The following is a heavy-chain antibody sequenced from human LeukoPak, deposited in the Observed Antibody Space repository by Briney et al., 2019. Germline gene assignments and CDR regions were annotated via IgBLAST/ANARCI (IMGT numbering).Heavy chain of an antibody. J-gene: IGHJ4*02. CDR1: GYTFTSYY. V-gene: IGHV1-46*01. CDR2: INPSGGST. D-gene: IGHD3-16*01. Sequence: GASVKVSCKASGYTFTSYYMHWVRQAPGQGLEWMGIINPSGGSTSYAQKFQGRVTITTDESTSTAYMELSSLRSEDTAVYYCASRSYGGYFDYWGQGTLVTVSS. CDR3: ASRSYGGYFDY.